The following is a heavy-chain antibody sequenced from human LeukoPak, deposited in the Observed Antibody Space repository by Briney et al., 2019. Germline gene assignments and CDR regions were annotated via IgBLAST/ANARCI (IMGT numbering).Heavy chain of an antibody. CDR3: AKTYYYDSSGQAFDI. CDR2: ITTSDGNT. J-gene: IGHJ3*02. V-gene: IGHV3-23*01. CDR1: GFTFSSYT. Sequence: GGSLRLSCAASGFTFSSYTMSWVRQAPGKGLEWVSTITTSDGNTYYADSVKGRFTISRDNSKNTLYLQMNSLRAEDTAVYYCAKTYYYDSSGQAFDIWGQGTMVTVSS. D-gene: IGHD3-22*01.